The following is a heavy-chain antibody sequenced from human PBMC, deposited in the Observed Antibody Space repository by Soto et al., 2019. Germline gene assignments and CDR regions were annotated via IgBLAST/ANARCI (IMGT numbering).Heavy chain of an antibody. CDR2: IYHAGST. J-gene: IGHJ5*02. CDR3: ARSTYFHGSGSYSGWFDP. CDR1: GGSSSGYY. D-gene: IGHD3-10*01. Sequence: SETLSLTCAVYGGSSSGYYWSWIRQSPGKGLEWIGYIYHAGSTFYNPSLKSRVTMSVDRSKNQFSLKLHAVTAADTAVYYCARSTYFHGSGSYSGWFDPWGQGTLVTVSS. V-gene: IGHV4-30-2*06.